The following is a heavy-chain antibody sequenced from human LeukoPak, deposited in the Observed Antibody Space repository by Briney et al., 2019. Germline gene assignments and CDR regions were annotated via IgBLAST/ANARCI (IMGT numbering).Heavy chain of an antibody. D-gene: IGHD6-19*01. CDR2: IGTAGDT. V-gene: IGHV3-13*01. Sequence: GGSLRLSCAASGFTFSSYDMHWVRQATGKGLEWVSAIGTAGDTYYPGSVKGRFTISRENAKNSLYLLMNSLRAGDTAVYYCARGVVAGTLYLDYWGQGTLVTVSS. J-gene: IGHJ4*02. CDR1: GFTFSSYD. CDR3: ARGVVAGTLYLDY.